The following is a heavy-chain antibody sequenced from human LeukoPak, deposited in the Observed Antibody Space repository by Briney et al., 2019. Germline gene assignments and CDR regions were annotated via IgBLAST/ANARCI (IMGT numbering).Heavy chain of an antibody. Sequence: ASVKVSCKASGYTFTSYYMHWVRQAPGQGLEWMGIINPSGGSTSYAQKFQGRVTITRNTSISTAYMELSSLRSEDTAVYYCARGRPYYDFWSGHIDYWGQGTLVTVSS. J-gene: IGHJ4*02. CDR2: INPSGGST. CDR1: GYTFTSYY. V-gene: IGHV1-46*01. D-gene: IGHD3-3*01. CDR3: ARGRPYYDFWSGHIDY.